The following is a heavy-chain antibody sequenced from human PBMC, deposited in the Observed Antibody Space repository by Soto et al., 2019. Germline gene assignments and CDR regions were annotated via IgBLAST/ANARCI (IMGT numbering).Heavy chain of an antibody. J-gene: IGHJ4*02. V-gene: IGHV4-59*08. CDR3: ARGAYVLRYFDWLLSFDY. CDR2: IYYSGST. CDR1: GGSISSYY. D-gene: IGHD3-9*01. Sequence: PSETLFLTCTVSGGSISSYYWSWIRQPPGKGLEWIGYIYYSGSTNYNPSLKSRVTISVDTSKNQFSLKLSSVTAADTAVYYCARGAYVLRYFDWLLSFDYWGQGTLVTVSS.